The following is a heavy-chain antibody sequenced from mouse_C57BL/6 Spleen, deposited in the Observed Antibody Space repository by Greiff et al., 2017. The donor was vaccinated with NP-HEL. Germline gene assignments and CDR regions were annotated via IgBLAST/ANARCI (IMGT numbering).Heavy chain of an antibody. CDR3: ANNIYYDGSSGYYAMDY. CDR2: IWRGGST. CDR1: GFSLTSYG. V-gene: IGHV2-5*01. D-gene: IGHD1-1*01. Sequence: QVQLKESGPGLVQPSQSLSITCTVSGFSLTSYGVHWVRQSPGKGLEWLGVIWRGGSTDYNAAFMSRLSITKDNSKSQVCFKMNSLRADDTAIYSGANNIYYDGSSGYYAMDYWGQGTSVTVSS. J-gene: IGHJ4*01.